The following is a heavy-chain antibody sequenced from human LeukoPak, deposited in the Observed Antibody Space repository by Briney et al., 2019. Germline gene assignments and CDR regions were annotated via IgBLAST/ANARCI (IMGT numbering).Heavy chain of an antibody. Sequence: GGSLRLSCAASGFTFSDYYMSWIRQAPGKGPEWVSYISSSSSYTNYADSVKGRFTIPRDNAKNSLYLQMNSLRAEDTAAYYCARIRAYYYGSGMGDPDGMDVWGQGTTVTVSS. J-gene: IGHJ6*02. V-gene: IGHV3-11*06. CDR3: ARIRAYYYGSGMGDPDGMDV. CDR1: GFTFSDYY. CDR2: ISSSSSYT. D-gene: IGHD3-10*01.